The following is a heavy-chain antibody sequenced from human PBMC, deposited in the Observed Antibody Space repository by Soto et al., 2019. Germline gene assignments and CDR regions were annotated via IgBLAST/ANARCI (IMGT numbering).Heavy chain of an antibody. CDR3: ARAQIPDYDFWSGYYRYGMDV. J-gene: IGHJ6*02. V-gene: IGHV1-69*13. Sequence: GASVKVSCKASGGTFSNYSINWVRQAPGQGLEWMGGIIPIFDTTRFAQKFQGRVTITADESTSTAYMQLSSLRSEDTAVYYCARAQIPDYDFWSGYYRYGMDVWGQGTTVTVSS. CDR1: GGTFSNYS. D-gene: IGHD3-3*01. CDR2: IIPIFDTT.